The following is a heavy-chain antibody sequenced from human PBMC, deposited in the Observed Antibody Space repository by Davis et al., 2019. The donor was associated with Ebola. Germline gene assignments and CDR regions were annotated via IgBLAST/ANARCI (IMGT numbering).Heavy chain of an antibody. CDR3: ARDGAAYDF. J-gene: IGHJ4*02. D-gene: IGHD2-21*01. V-gene: IGHV4-59*11. CDR1: GGSLTGHY. Sequence: SETLSLTCNVSGGSLTGHYWAWIRQPPGKGLEFIGYIRYSGSTNYNPFLEGRVTMSVDTSKNQFSLKLRSVTAADTAVYYCARDGAAYDFWGQGTLVTVST. CDR2: IRYSGST.